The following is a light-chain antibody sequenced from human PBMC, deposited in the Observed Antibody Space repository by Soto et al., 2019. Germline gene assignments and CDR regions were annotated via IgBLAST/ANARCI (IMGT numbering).Light chain of an antibody. J-gene: IGLJ1*01. Sequence: QSALTQPASVSGSPGQSITISCTGTSSDVGGYNFVSWYQQLPGKAPKLMIYDVSNRPSGVSSRFSGSNSGNTASLTISGLQADDEADYYCSSYTTSSTLDVFGTGTKLTVL. CDR1: SSDVGGYNF. V-gene: IGLV2-14*01. CDR2: DVS. CDR3: SSYTTSSTLDV.